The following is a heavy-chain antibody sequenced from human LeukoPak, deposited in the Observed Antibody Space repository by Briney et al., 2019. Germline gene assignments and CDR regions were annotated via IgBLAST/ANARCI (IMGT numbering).Heavy chain of an antibody. CDR1: GGSFSGYY. CDR2: INHSGST. V-gene: IGHV4-34*01. CDR3: ARREGITIFGVVIPNWFDP. D-gene: IGHD3-3*01. J-gene: IGHJ5*02. Sequence: SETLSLTCAVYGGSFSGYYWSWIRQPPGKGLEWIGEINHSGSTNYNPSLKSRVTISVDTSKNQFSLKLSSVTAADMAVYYCARREGITIFGVVIPNWFDPWGQGTLVTVSS.